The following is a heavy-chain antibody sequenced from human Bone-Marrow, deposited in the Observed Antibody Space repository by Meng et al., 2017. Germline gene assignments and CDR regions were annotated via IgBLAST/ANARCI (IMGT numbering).Heavy chain of an antibody. V-gene: IGHV1-2*06. Sequence: ASVKVSCKASGYTFTGYYMHWVRQAPGQGLEWMGRINPNSGGTNYAQKFQGRVTMTRDTSISTAYMELSRLRSDDTAVYYCASSCSGGSCYPRGVYYYYYGMDVWGQGTTVTVSS. D-gene: IGHD2-15*01. J-gene: IGHJ6*02. CDR1: GYTFTGYY. CDR3: ASSCSGGSCYPRGVYYYYYGMDV. CDR2: INPNSGGT.